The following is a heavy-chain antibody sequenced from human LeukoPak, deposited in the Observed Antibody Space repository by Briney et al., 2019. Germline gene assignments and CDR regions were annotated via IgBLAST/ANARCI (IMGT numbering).Heavy chain of an antibody. Sequence: GASVNVSCKASGYTFTGYYMHWVRQAPGQGLEWMGWINPNSGGTNYAQKFQGRVTMTRDTSISTAYMELSRLRSEDTAVYYCARGRRRWYPYYYYYMDVWGKGTTVTVSS. CDR2: INPNSGGT. CDR1: GYTFTGYY. CDR3: ARGRRRWYPYYYYYMDV. D-gene: IGHD4-23*01. V-gene: IGHV1-2*02. J-gene: IGHJ6*03.